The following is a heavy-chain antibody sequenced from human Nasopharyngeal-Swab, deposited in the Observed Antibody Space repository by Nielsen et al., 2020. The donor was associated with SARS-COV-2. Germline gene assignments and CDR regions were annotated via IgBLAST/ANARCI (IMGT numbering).Heavy chain of an antibody. V-gene: IGHV3-11*06. Sequence: VRQMPGKGLEWVSYISSSSSYTNYADSVKGRFTISRDNAKNSLYLQMNSLRAEDTAVYYCARGGVTYYYDSDPSADMDVWGKGTTVTVSS. CDR2: ISSSSSYT. D-gene: IGHD3-22*01. J-gene: IGHJ6*03. CDR3: ARGGVTYYYDSDPSADMDV.